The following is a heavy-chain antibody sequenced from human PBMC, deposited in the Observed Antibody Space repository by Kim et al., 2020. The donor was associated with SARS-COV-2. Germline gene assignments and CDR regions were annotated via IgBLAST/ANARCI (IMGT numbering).Heavy chain of an antibody. V-gene: IGHV4-4*07. CDR1: GGSISSYY. Sequence: SETLSLTCTVSGGSISSYYWSWIRQPAGKGLEWIGRIYTSGSTNYNPSLKSRVTMSVDTSKNQFSLKLSSVTAADTAVYYCARESGTLGELYYFDYWGQGTLVTVSS. CDR3: ARESGTLGELYYFDY. CDR2: IYTSGST. J-gene: IGHJ4*02. D-gene: IGHD3-16*01.